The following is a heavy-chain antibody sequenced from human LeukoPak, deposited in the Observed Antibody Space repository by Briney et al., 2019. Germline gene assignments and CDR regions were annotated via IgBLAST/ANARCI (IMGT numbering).Heavy chain of an antibody. CDR3: AKRDVVIRVILVGFHKEAYYFDS. D-gene: IGHD3-22*01. V-gene: IGHV3-23*01. CDR1: GITLSNYG. Sequence: GGSLRLSCAVSGITLSNYGMSWVRQAPGKGLEWVAGISDSGGRTNYADSVKGRFTISRDNSRSTLYLQMNSLRAEDTAVYFCAKRDVVIRVILVGFHKEAYYFDSWGQGALVTVSS. CDR2: ISDSGGRT. J-gene: IGHJ4*02.